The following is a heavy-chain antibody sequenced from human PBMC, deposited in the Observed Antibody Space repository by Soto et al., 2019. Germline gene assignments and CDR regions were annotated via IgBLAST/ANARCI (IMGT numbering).Heavy chain of an antibody. D-gene: IGHD3-22*01. V-gene: IGHV3-21*01. CDR2: ISSSSSYI. CDR1: TFTFSSYS. J-gene: IGHJ4*02. CDR3: ARGDLTYYYDSSGYYGSD. Sequence: GGSLRLSCAASTFTFSSYSMNWVRQAPGKGLEWVSSISSSSSYIYYADSVKGRFTISRDNAKNSLYLQMNSLRAEDTAVYYCARGDLTYYYDSSGYYGSDWGQGTLVTVSS.